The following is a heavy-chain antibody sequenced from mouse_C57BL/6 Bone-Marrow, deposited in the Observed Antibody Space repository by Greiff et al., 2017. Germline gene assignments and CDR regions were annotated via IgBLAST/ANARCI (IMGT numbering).Heavy chain of an antibody. J-gene: IGHJ2*01. Sequence: QVQLQQPGAELVKPGASVQMSCKASGYTFTSYWITWVQQRPGQGLEWIGDIYPTSGRTNYNEKFKSKAILTVDTSSNTAYMQLSSLTSEDSAVFYCARSGPLGRSFDYWGQGTTLTVSS. V-gene: IGHV1-55*01. CDR1: GYTFTSYW. CDR3: ARSGPLGRSFDY. D-gene: IGHD4-1*01. CDR2: IYPTSGRT.